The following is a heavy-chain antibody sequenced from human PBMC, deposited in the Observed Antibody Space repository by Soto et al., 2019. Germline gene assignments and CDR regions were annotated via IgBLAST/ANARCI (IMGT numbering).Heavy chain of an antibody. CDR3: ARAVGPFDY. Sequence: QVQLVESGGGVVQPGRSLRLSCAASGFIFSTYGMHWVRQAPGKGLEWVAVIWYDGSNKYYGDSVKGRFTISRENSKNTQYLQKNSLRAEDTAVYYCARAVGPFDYWGQGTLVPVSS. J-gene: IGHJ4*02. CDR2: IWYDGSNK. CDR1: GFIFSTYG. D-gene: IGHD1-26*01. V-gene: IGHV3-33*01.